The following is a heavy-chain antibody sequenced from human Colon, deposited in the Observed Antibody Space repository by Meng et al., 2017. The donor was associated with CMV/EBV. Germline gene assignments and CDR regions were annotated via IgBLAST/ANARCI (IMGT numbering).Heavy chain of an antibody. V-gene: IGHV3-69-1*02. Sequence: GGSLRLSCAASGFTFSDYYMNWVRQAPGKGLEWVSSISSSSTIYYADSVKGRFTISRDNAKNSLYLQMNSLRAEDTAVYYCASPIAVESIGWGQGTLVTVSS. J-gene: IGHJ4*02. CDR3: ASPIAVESIG. CDR2: ISSSSTI. CDR1: GFTFSDYY. D-gene: IGHD6-19*01.